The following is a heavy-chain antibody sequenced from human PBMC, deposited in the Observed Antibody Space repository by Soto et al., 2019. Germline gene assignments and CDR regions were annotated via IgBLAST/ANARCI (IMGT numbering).Heavy chain of an antibody. J-gene: IGHJ4*02. CDR3: AKDGGPNYDYVWGSYRYEEHFDY. D-gene: IGHD3-16*02. Sequence: GGSLRLSCAASGFTFSSYGMHWVRQAPGKGLEWEAVISYDGSNKYYADSVKGRFTISRDNSKNTLYLQMNSLRAEDTAVYYCAKDGGPNYDYVWGSYRYEEHFDYWGQGTLVTVSS. V-gene: IGHV3-30*18. CDR2: ISYDGSNK. CDR1: GFTFSSYG.